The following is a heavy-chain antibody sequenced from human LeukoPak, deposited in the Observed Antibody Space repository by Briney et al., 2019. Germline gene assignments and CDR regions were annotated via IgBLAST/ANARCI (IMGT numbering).Heavy chain of an antibody. Sequence: GGSLRLSCVASGFTYRTYWMDWVRQAPGKGLEWVANINQDGSEKYHVDSVKGRFTISRDSSQSTLYLQMNSLRPEDTAVYYCARDESLDYWGQGTLVTVSS. CDR1: GFTYRTYW. CDR2: INQDGSEK. J-gene: IGHJ4*02. V-gene: IGHV3-7*01. CDR3: ARDESLDY.